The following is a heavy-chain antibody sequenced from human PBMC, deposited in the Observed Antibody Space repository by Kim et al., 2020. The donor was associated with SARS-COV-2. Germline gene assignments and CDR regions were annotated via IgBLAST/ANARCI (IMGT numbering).Heavy chain of an antibody. CDR3: ARDLGLFWSGYYPKNWF. Sequence: SETLSLTCTVSGYSISSGYYWGWIRQPPGKGLEWIGSIYHSGSTYYNPSLKSRVTISVDTSKNQFSLKLSSVTAADTAVYYCARDLGLFWSGYYPKNWF. J-gene: IGHJ5*01. CDR1: GYSISSGYY. V-gene: IGHV4-38-2*02. CDR2: IYHSGST. D-gene: IGHD3-3*01.